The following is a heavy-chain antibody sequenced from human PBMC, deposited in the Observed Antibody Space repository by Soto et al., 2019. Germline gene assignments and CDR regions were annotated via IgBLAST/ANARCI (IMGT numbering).Heavy chain of an antibody. J-gene: IGHJ4*02. V-gene: IGHV1-69*12. Sequence: QVQLVQSGAEVRQPASSVKVSCKTSGGTFSSYAISWVRQAPGQGLEWMGGIVPIVDTATYAQKFQGRVTITADESTSTAYMELIRLRSDDTAVYYCVRFVAIPGYPDYWGQGTLVTVSS. CDR1: GGTFSSYA. CDR3: VRFVAIPGYPDY. CDR2: IVPIVDTA. D-gene: IGHD5-12*01.